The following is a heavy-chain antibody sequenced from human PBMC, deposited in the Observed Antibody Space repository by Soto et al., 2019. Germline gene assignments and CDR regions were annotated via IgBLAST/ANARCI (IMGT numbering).Heavy chain of an antibody. D-gene: IGHD3-10*01. V-gene: IGHV1-24*01. CDR2: FDPEDGET. CDR1: GYTLTELS. Sequence: GASVKVSCKVSGYTLTELSMQWVRQAHGKGLEWMGGFDPEDGETIYAQKFQGRVTMTEDTSTDTAYMELSRLRSEDTAVYYCATTWVPGFGHLDAFDIWGQGTMVTVSS. CDR3: ATTWVPGFGHLDAFDI. J-gene: IGHJ3*02.